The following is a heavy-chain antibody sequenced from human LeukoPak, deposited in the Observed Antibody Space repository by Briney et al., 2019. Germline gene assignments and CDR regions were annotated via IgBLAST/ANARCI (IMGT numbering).Heavy chain of an antibody. CDR2: IKQDGSEK. V-gene: IGHV3-7*01. Sequence: PGGSLRLSCAASGFTFSSYWMSWDRQAPGKGLEWVANIKQDGSEKYYVDSVKGRFTISRDNAKNSLYLQMNSLRAEDTAVYYCARDPCSGGSCHGYYYYGMDVWGQGTTVTVSS. CDR3: ARDPCSGGSCHGYYYYGMDV. CDR1: GFTFSSYW. D-gene: IGHD2-15*01. J-gene: IGHJ6*02.